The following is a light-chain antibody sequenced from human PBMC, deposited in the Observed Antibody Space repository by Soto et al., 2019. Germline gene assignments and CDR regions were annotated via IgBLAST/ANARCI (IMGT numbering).Light chain of an antibody. Sequence: DIQMTQSPSTLSASVGDRVTITCRASQSISSWLAWYQQKPGKAPKLLIYDASSLESGVPSRFSGSGSGTEFTFTISSLQPDDFATNNCQQYNSYRTFGQGTKVDIK. J-gene: IGKJ1*01. CDR1: QSISSW. V-gene: IGKV1-5*01. CDR3: QQYNSYRT. CDR2: DAS.